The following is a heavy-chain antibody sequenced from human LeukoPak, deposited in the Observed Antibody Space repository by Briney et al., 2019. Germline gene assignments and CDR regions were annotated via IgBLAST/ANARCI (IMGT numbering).Heavy chain of an antibody. V-gene: IGHV5-51*01. CDR1: GFSFSTTYW. J-gene: IGHJ3*02. CDR3: ARRAVPGDLGPHDGFDI. D-gene: IGHD2-2*01. CDR2: IYPGDSDT. Sequence: KPGESLKISCKGSGFSFSTTYWIGWVRQMPAKGLEWMGIIYPGDSDTRYSPALQGQVTISADKSISTAYLQWNSLKAADTALYYCARRAVPGDLGPHDGFDIWGQGTMVTVSS.